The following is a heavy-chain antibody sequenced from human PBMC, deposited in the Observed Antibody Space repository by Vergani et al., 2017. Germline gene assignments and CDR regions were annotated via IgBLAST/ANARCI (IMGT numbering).Heavy chain of an antibody. J-gene: IGHJ3*02. CDR1: GGSFSGYY. V-gene: IGHV4-34*01. CDR2: INHSGST. CDR3: ASDSSGYYTNDAFDS. Sequence: QVQLQQWGAGLLKPSETLSLTCAVYGGSFSGYYWSWIRQPPGKGLEWIGEINHSGSTNYNPSLKSRVTISVDTSKNQFSLKLSSVTAADTAVYYCASDSSGYYTNDAFDSWGQGIMVTVSS. D-gene: IGHD3-22*01.